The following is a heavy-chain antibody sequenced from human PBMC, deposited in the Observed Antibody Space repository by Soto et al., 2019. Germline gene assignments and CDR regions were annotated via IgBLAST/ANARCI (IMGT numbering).Heavy chain of an antibody. CDR2: IYYTGST. CDR3: ATSLVTSRARVDY. CDR1: GGSIYTGGFY. Sequence: SETLSLTCTVSGGSIYTGGFYWSWIRQLPGKGLEWLGYIYYTGSTQYTPSLKSRLSISTGTSDNQFSLRLNSVTAADTAVYYCATSLVTSRARVDYWGQGTPVTVSS. J-gene: IGHJ4*02. V-gene: IGHV4-31*03. D-gene: IGHD1-26*01.